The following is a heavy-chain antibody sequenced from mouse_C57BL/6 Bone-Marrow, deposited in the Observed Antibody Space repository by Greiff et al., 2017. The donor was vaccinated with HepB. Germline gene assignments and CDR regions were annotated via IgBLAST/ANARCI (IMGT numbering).Heavy chain of an antibody. V-gene: IGHV5-4*01. CDR2: ISDGGSYT. Sequence: EVQGVESGGGLVKPGGSLKLSCAASGFTFSSYAMSWVRQTPEKRLEWVATISDGGSYTYYPDNVKGRFTISRDNAKNNLYLQMSHLKSEDTAMYYCAWYFDVWGTGTTVTVSS. CDR1: GFTFSSYA. J-gene: IGHJ1*03. CDR3: AWYFDV.